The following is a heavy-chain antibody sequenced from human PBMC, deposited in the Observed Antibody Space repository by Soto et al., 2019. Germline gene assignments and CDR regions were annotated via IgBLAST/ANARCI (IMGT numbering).Heavy chain of an antibody. CDR3: ARGYDYVWGSYRPSRYFDY. CDR1: GGSISTVGHY. CDR2: IYHSGST. V-gene: IGHV4-30-2*01. J-gene: IGHJ4*02. D-gene: IGHD3-16*02. Sequence: SETLFLTCSVSGGSISTVGHYWTWIRQPPGKGLEWIGYIYHSGSTYYNPSLKSRVTISVDRSKNQFSLKLSSVTAADTAVYYCARGYDYVWGSYRPSRYFDYWGQGTLVTVSS.